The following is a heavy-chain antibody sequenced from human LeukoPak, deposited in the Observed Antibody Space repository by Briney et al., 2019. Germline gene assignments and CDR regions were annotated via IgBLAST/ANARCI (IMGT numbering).Heavy chain of an antibody. Sequence: GGSLRLSCAASGFTFNVYSMNWVRQPPGKGLEWVSSIFPSGGEIHYADSVRGRFTISRDNSKSILSLQMNSLRAEDTAIYYCATYRQVLLPFESWGQGTLVTVSS. CDR3: ATYRQVLLPFES. V-gene: IGHV3-21*04. CDR2: IFPSGGEI. CDR1: GFTFNVYS. J-gene: IGHJ4*02. D-gene: IGHD5-18*01.